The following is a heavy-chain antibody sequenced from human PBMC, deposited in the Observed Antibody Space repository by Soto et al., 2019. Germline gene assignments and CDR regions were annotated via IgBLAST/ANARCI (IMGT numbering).Heavy chain of an antibody. D-gene: IGHD6-13*01. CDR1: GFTFSSYS. V-gene: IGHV3-48*02. CDR2: ISSSSTI. Sequence: EVQLVESGGGLVQPGGSLRLSCAASGFTFSSYSMNWVRQAPGKGLEWVSYISSSSTIYYADSVKGRFTISRDNAKNSLYLQMNSLRDEDTAVYYCARAESSSWYADYFDYWGQGTLVTVSS. J-gene: IGHJ4*02. CDR3: ARAESSSWYADYFDY.